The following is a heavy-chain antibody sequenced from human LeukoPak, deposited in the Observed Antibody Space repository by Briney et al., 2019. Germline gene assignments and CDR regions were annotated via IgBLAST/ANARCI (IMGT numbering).Heavy chain of an antibody. D-gene: IGHD6-19*01. V-gene: IGHV1-2*02. CDR1: FTXXX. CDR2: INPNSGGT. CDR3: ASGEAVAGTPSYNWFDP. J-gene: IGHJ5*02. Sequence: FTXXXXHWVRQXPGQGLEWMGWINPNSGGTNYAQKFQGRVTMTRDTSISTAYMELSRLRSDDTAVYYCASGEAVAGTPSYNWFDPWGQGTLVTVSS.